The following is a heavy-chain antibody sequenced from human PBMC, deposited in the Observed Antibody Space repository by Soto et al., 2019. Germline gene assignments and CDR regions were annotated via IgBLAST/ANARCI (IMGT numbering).Heavy chain of an antibody. CDR3: AVAYDFWSGTTRSVDYYYGMDV. J-gene: IGHJ6*02. Sequence: SVKVSCKASGGTFSSYAISWVRQAPGQGLEWMGGIIPIFGTANYAQKFQGRVTITADESTSTAYMELSSLRSEDTAVYYCAVAYDFWSGTTRSVDYYYGMDVWGQGTTVTVS. V-gene: IGHV1-69*13. CDR1: GGTFSSYA. CDR2: IIPIFGTA. D-gene: IGHD3-3*01.